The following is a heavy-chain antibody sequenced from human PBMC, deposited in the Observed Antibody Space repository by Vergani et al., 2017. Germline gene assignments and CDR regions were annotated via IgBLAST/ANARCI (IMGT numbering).Heavy chain of an antibody. D-gene: IGHD3-9*01. V-gene: IGHV3-11*06. J-gene: IGHJ6*02. Sequence: QVQLVESGGGLVKPGGSLRLSCAASGFTFSDYYMSWIRQAPGKGLEWVSYISSSSSYTNYADSVKGRFTISRDNSKNTLYLQMNSLRAEDTAVYYCARDLFTIAGYMDVWGQGTTVTVSS. CDR2: ISSSSSYT. CDR3: ARDLFTIAGYMDV. CDR1: GFTFSDYY.